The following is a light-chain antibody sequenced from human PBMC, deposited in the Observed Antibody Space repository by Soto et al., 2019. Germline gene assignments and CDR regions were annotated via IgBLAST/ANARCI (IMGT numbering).Light chain of an antibody. J-gene: IGLJ3*02. CDR2: GSN. V-gene: IGLV1-40*01. Sequence: QSVLTQPPSVSGAPGQRVIIFCTGTSSNIGAGYDVHWYQQLPGTVPKLLIYGSNNRPSGVPDRFSGSKSGTSASLAITGLQAEDEATYYCQSYDSGLPWVFGGGTKLTVL. CDR3: QSYDSGLPWV. CDR1: SSNIGAGYD.